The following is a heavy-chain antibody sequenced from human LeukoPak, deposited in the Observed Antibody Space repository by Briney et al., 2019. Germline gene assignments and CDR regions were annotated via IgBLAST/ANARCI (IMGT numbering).Heavy chain of an antibody. D-gene: IGHD1-26*01. V-gene: IGHV3-74*01. Sequence: GGSLRLSCAASGFTFSSYWMHWVRQGPGKGLVWVSRINSDGSSTNYADSVKGRFTVSRDNAKKTLYLQMNSLRAEDTAVYYCARVKGRSYYGTAEGFDYWGQGTLVTVSS. CDR3: ARVKGRSYYGTAEGFDY. J-gene: IGHJ4*02. CDR1: GFTFSSYW. CDR2: INSDGSST.